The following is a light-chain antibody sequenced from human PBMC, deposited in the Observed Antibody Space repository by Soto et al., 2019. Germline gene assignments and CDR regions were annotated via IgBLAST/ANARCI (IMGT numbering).Light chain of an antibody. CDR1: QGVHNY. J-gene: IGKJ5*01. V-gene: IGKV3-11*01. Sequence: EIVLTQSPATLSLSPGDRAALSCKASQGVHNYLAWYQQKPGQAPRLLIYGASTRAAGIPARFSGSGFGTDFTLTITSLEPEDFAVYYCQQRSNWPPITFGQGTRLEIK. CDR3: QQRSNWPPIT. CDR2: GAS.